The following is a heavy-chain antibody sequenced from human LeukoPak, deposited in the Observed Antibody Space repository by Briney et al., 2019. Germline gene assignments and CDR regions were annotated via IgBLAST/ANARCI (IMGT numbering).Heavy chain of an antibody. Sequence: ASVKVSCKVSGYTLTELSMHWVRQAPGKGLEWMGGFDPEDGETIYAQKFQGRVTMTRNTSISTAYMELSSLRSEDTAVYYCARGKTPLGYCSGGSCYTYYYAEARRRNAFDIWGQGTMVTVSS. V-gene: IGHV1-24*01. CDR1: GYTLTELS. CDR2: FDPEDGET. D-gene: IGHD2-15*01. CDR3: ARGKTPLGYCSGGSCYTYYYAEARRRNAFDI. J-gene: IGHJ3*02.